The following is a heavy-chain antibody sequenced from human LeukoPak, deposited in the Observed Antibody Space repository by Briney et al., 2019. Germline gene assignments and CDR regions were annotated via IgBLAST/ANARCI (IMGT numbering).Heavy chain of an antibody. D-gene: IGHD2-15*01. Sequence: GPLRLSCAASGFPLSSYWVLWVRQSPRKGLVWVSRINSDGSSTSYADPVKGRFTISRHNAKNTLYLQMSSLRAEDTAVYYCACYPYCGGGSCYFGWYYYMDVWGKGTTVTVSS. CDR2: INSDGSST. CDR1: GFPLSSYW. J-gene: IGHJ6*03. CDR3: ACYPYCGGGSCYFGWYYYMDV. V-gene: IGHV3-74*01.